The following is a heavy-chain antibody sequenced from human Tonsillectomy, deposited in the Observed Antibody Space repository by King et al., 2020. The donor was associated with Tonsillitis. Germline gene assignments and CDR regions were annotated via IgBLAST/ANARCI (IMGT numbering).Heavy chain of an antibody. D-gene: IGHD2-2*01. J-gene: IGHJ6*02. CDR3: ARLGVLVSAAMRFVSEYYSYCMDV. Sequence: QLVQSVAEVKKPGASVKASCKSSGYTFNNYYIHWVRQAPGQGLEWMGIINPSGGSTAYAQKFQGRVTLTKDTSTSTVYMELSSLTSEDTAVYYCARLGVLVSAAMRFVSEYYSYCMDVWGQGTTVTVSS. CDR2: INPSGGST. CDR1: GYTFNNYY. V-gene: IGHV1-46*02.